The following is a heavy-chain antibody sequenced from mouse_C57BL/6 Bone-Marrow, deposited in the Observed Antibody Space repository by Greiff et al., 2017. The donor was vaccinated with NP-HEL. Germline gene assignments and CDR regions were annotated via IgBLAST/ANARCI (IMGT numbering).Heavy chain of an antibody. J-gene: IGHJ2*01. Sequence: QVPLQQPGAELVKPGASVKMSCKASGYTFTSYWITWVKQRPGQGLEWIGDIYPGSGSTNYHEKFKSKATLTVDTSSSTAYMQLSSLTSEDSAVYYCAREFITTAHSFDYWGQGTTLTVSS. D-gene: IGHD1-2*01. CDR3: AREFITTAHSFDY. CDR2: IYPGSGST. V-gene: IGHV1-55*01. CDR1: GYTFTSYW.